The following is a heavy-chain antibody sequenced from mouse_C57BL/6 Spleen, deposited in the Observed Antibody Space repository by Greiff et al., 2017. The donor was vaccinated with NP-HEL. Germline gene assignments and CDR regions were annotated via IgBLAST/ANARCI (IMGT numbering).Heavy chain of an antibody. CDR3: ARWDGYYNFDY. CDR2: IDPSDSYT. V-gene: IGHV1-50*01. J-gene: IGHJ2*01. CDR1: GYTFTSYW. D-gene: IGHD2-3*01. Sequence: VQLQQPGAELVKPGASVKLSCKASGYTFTSYWMQWVKQRPGQGLEWIGEIDPSDSYTNYNQKFKGKATLTVDTSSSTAYMQLSSLTSEDSAVYYCARWDGYYNFDYWGQGTTLTVSS.